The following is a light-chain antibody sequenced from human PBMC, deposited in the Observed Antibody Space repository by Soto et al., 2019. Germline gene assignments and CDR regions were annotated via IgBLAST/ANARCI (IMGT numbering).Light chain of an antibody. V-gene: IGLV1-40*01. J-gene: IGLJ3*02. CDR3: SSFAGANTWV. Sequence: QSALTQPPSVSGAPGQRVTISCTGNSSNLGAGYDVHWYLQHPGKAPQLIIYEDSKRPSGVPDRFSGSKSGHTASLTVSGLQADDEAAYYCSSFAGANTWVFGGGTKLTVL. CDR2: EDS. CDR1: SSNLGAGYD.